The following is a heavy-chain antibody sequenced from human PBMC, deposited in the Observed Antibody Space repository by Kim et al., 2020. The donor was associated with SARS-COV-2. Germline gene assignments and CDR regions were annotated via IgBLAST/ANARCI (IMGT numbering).Heavy chain of an antibody. Sequence: GGSLRLSCAASGFTFSSYSMNWVRQAPGKGLEWVSSISCSSSYIYYADSVKGRFTISRDNAKNSLYLQMNSLRAEDTAVYYCASGGTSGTYGMDVWGQGTTVTVSS. CDR2: ISCSSSYI. CDR1: GFTFSSYS. V-gene: IGHV3-21*01. CDR3: ASGGTSGTYGMDV. J-gene: IGHJ6*02. D-gene: IGHD3-10*01.